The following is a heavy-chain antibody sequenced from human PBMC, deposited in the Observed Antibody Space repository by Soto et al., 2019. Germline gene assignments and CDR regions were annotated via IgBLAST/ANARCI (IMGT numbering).Heavy chain of an antibody. J-gene: IGHJ6*02. CDR2: MWYDGSNQ. D-gene: IGHD3-3*01. Sequence: QVQLVESGGGVVQPGTSLRLSCAASGFTLSSYGMHWVRQTPGKGLEWVALMWYDGSNQYYADSVKGRFTISRDTSKNTLYLHMNSLRAEDTAMYYCARDHDLWSGYHFGMDVWGQGTTVTVSS. V-gene: IGHV3-33*01. CDR3: ARDHDLWSGYHFGMDV. CDR1: GFTLSSYG.